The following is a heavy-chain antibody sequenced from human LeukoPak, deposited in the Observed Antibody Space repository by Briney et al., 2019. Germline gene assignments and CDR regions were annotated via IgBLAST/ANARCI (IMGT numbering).Heavy chain of an antibody. CDR2: ISSTSSTV. J-gene: IGHJ4*02. D-gene: IGHD6-6*01. CDR3: ARGRDSSSSYPGY. Sequence: GGSLRLSCAASGFTFSSYSMTWVRQAPGKGLEWVSYISSTSSTVYYADSVKGRFTISRDNVKNSLYLQMSSLRAEDTAVYYCARGRDSSSSYPGYWGQGTLVTVSS. V-gene: IGHV3-48*01. CDR1: GFTFSSYS.